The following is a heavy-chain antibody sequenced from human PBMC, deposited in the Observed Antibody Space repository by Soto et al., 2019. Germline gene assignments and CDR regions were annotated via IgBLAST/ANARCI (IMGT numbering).Heavy chain of an antibody. Sequence: SETLSLTCAVYGGSFSGYYWSWIRQPPGKGLEWIGEINHSGSTNYNPSLKSRVTISVDTSKNQFSLRLSSVTAADTAVYYCAFGPHSQAAGTSLYYYYYMDVWGKGTTVTVSS. J-gene: IGHJ6*03. D-gene: IGHD6-13*01. CDR1: GGSFSGYY. CDR3: AFGPHSQAAGTSLYYYYYMDV. V-gene: IGHV4-34*01. CDR2: INHSGST.